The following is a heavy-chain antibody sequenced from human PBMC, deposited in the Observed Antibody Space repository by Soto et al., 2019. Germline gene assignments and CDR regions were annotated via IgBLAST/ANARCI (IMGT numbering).Heavy chain of an antibody. D-gene: IGHD3-3*01. V-gene: IGHV3-30-3*01. CDR3: AREMGAGSWTGYDFWSGYYSPYYYYGMDV. CDR2: ISYDGSNK. J-gene: IGHJ6*02. Sequence: PGGSLRLSCAASGFPFSSYAMHWVRQAPGKGLEWVAVISYDGSNKYYADSVKGRFTISRDNSKNTLYLQMNSLRAEDTAVYYCAREMGAGSWTGYDFWSGYYSPYYYYGMDVWGQGTTVTV. CDR1: GFPFSSYA.